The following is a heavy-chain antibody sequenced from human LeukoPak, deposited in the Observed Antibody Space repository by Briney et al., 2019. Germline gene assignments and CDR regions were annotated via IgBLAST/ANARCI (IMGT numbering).Heavy chain of an antibody. CDR3: ARGQRYYDSSGYRPRY. CDR2: INHSGST. V-gene: IGHV4-34*01. Sequence: PSETLSLTCAVYGGSFSGYYWSWIRQPPGKGLEWIGEINHSGSTSYNPSLKSRVTISVDTSKNQLSLKLSSVTAADTAVYYCARGQRYYDSSGYRPRYWGQGTLVTVSS. J-gene: IGHJ4*02. CDR1: GGSFSGYY. D-gene: IGHD3-22*01.